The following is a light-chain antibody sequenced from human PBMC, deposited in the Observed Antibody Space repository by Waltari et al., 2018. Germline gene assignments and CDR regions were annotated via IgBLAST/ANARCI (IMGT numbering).Light chain of an antibody. Sequence: EIWLTQAPAALSLSPGERATLSCRASQSISTYLAWYQQKPGQPPRLLICDASRRATGISARFSGSGSGTDFTLTISSLEPEDFAVYYCQQRYRWVTFGQGTRLEIK. CDR2: DAS. J-gene: IGKJ5*01. CDR3: QQRYRWVT. V-gene: IGKV3-11*01. CDR1: QSISTY.